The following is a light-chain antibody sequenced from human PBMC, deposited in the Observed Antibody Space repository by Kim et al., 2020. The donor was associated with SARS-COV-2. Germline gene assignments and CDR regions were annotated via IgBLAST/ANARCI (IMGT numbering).Light chain of an antibody. V-gene: IGLV2-23*02. Sequence: GQSIHISCTGTTGDVGRYNLVSWYQQHPGKVPKVVIYEVSEGPSGVSNRFSGSKSGTTAFLTISGLQAEDEAEYFCCSYASLSSYVFGTGTKVTVL. CDR1: TGDVGRYNL. J-gene: IGLJ1*01. CDR2: EVS. CDR3: CSYASLSSYV.